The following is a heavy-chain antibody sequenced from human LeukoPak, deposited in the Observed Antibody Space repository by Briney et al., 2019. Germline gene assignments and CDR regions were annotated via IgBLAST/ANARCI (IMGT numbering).Heavy chain of an antibody. Sequence: TGGSLRLSCAASGFTVSSNYMSWVRQAPGKGLEWGSIIYSGGSTYYADSVRGRFTISRDSSKNTVCLQMNSLKAGDTAVYYCASGGMGARKYYSDPFHYWGQGTLVTVSS. J-gene: IGHJ4*02. CDR1: GFTVSSNY. CDR3: ASGGMGARKYYSDPFHY. V-gene: IGHV3-53*01. D-gene: IGHD3-10*01. CDR2: IYSGGST.